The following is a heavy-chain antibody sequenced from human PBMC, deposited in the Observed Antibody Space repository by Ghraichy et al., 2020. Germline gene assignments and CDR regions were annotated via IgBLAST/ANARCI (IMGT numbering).Heavy chain of an antibody. Sequence: GESLNISCAASGFTFSSYGMHWVRQAPGKGLEWVAFIRYDGSNKYYADSVKGRFTISRDNSKNTLYLQMNSLRAEDTAVYYCAKDLIWVVAATPHPPVYGMDVWGQGTTVTVSS. D-gene: IGHD2-15*01. V-gene: IGHV3-30*02. CDR1: GFTFSSYG. CDR3: AKDLIWVVAATPHPPVYGMDV. CDR2: IRYDGSNK. J-gene: IGHJ6*02.